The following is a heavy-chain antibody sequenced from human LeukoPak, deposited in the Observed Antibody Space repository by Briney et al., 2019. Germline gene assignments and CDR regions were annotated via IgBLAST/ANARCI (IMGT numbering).Heavy chain of an antibody. D-gene: IGHD3-22*01. CDR2: IYYSGST. J-gene: IGHJ4*02. CDR3: ARASGVYDSSGYYGDY. V-gene: IGHV4-31*03. Sequence: SETLSLTCTVSGGSISSGGYYWSWIRQHPGKGLEWIGYIYYSGSTYYNPSLKSRVTISVDTSKNQFSLKLSSVTAADTAVYYCARASGVYDSSGYYGDYWGQGTLATVSS. CDR1: GGSISSGGYY.